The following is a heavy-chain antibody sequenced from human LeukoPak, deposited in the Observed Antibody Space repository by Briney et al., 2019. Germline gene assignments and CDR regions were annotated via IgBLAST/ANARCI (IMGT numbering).Heavy chain of an antibody. D-gene: IGHD3-22*01. V-gene: IGHV3-33*01. J-gene: IGHJ4*02. Sequence: GGSLRLSCAASGFTFSSYGMHWVRQAPGKGLEWVAVIWYDGSNKYYADSVKGRFTISRDNSKNTLYLQMNSLRAEDTAVYYCARDQANYYDSSGYYPGEDWGQGTLVTVSS. CDR1: GFTFSSYG. CDR2: IWYDGSNK. CDR3: ARDQANYYDSSGYYPGED.